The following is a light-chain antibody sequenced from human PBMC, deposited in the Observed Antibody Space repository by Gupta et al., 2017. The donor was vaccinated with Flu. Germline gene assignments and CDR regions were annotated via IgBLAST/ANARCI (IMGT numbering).Light chain of an antibody. Sequence: QLVLTQSPSASASLGASVQLTCTLSSGHSSYASAWHQQPPEKAPRYLMKLNIDGSHSTGEGIPDRFSGSSSGAARYLTLASRQSEDEDDYYLQTGGTGMVFGGGTKLTVL. V-gene: IGLV4-69*01. CDR3: QTGGTGMV. J-gene: IGLJ2*01. CDR1: SGHSSYA. CDR2: LNIDGSH.